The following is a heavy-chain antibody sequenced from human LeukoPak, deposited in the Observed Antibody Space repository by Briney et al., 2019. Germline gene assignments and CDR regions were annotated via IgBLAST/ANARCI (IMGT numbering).Heavy chain of an antibody. CDR3: ARVNQATWIRALGAFDI. CDR1: GGSFSGYY. J-gene: IGHJ3*02. CDR2: INHSGST. Sequence: PSETLSLTCAVYGGSFSGYYWSWIRQPPGKGLEWIGEINHSGSTNYNPSLKSRVTISVDTSKNQFSLKLSSVTAADTAVYYCARVNQATWIRALGAFDIWGQGTMVTVSS. V-gene: IGHV4-34*01. D-gene: IGHD5-18*01.